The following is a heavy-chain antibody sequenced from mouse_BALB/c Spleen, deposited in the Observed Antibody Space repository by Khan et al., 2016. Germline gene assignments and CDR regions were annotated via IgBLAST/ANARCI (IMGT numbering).Heavy chain of an antibody. Sequence: EVQLQESGPGLVKPSQSLSLTCTVTGYSITSDYAWNWIRQFPGNKLEWMGYISYIGSTSYNPSLKSRISITRDTSKNQFFLQLNSVTTEDTATYYCARFITTVVAYYFDYWGQGTTLTVSS. V-gene: IGHV3-2*02. CDR3: ARFITTVVAYYFDY. CDR2: ISYIGST. D-gene: IGHD1-1*01. CDR1: GYSITSDYA. J-gene: IGHJ2*01.